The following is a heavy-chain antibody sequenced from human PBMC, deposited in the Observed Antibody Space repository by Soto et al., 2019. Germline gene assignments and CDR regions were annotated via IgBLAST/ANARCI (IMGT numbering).Heavy chain of an antibody. D-gene: IGHD3-10*01. CDR3: ARGRRYYGSGISFDY. CDR2: IKQDGSEK. J-gene: IGHJ4*02. V-gene: IGHV3-7*05. Sequence: EVQLVESGGGLVQPGGSLRLSCAASGFTFSSYRMSWVRQAPGKGLEWVANIKQDGSEKYYVDSVKGRFTISRDNAENSLYLQMNSLRAEDTAVYYCARGRRYYGSGISFDYWGQGTLVTVSS. CDR1: GFTFSSYR.